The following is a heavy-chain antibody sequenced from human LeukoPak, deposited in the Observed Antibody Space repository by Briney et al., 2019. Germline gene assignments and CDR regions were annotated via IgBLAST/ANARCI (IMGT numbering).Heavy chain of an antibody. V-gene: IGHV3-30*04. CDR1: GFTFSSYA. J-gene: IGHJ4*02. Sequence: GGSLRLSCAASGFTFSSYAMHWVRQAPGKGLEWVAVISYDGSNKYYADSVKGRFTISRDNSKNTLYLQMNSLRAEDTAVYCCARDRLDYYDSSGYGYWGQGTLVTVSS. CDR3: ARDRLDYYDSSGYGY. CDR2: ISYDGSNK. D-gene: IGHD3-22*01.